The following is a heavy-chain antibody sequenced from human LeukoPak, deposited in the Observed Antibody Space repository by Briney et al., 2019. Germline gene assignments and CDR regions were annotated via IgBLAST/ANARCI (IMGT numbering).Heavy chain of an antibody. J-gene: IGHJ4*02. CDR1: GGSFSGYY. D-gene: IGHD2-15*01. CDR2: INHSGST. Sequence: SETLSLTCAVYGGSFSGYYWSWIRQPPGKGLEWIGEINHSGSTNYNPSLKSRVTISVDTSKNQFSLKLSSVTAADTAVYYCASGYCSGGSCYRPPNYWGQGTLVTVSS. CDR3: ASGYCSGGSCYRPPNY. V-gene: IGHV4-34*01.